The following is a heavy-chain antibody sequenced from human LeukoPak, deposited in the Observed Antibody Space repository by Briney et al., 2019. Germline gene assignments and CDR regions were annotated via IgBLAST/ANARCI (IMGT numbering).Heavy chain of an antibody. CDR3: ARAYSSGWFQFDY. D-gene: IGHD6-19*01. Sequence: GGSLRLSCAASGFTFSSYAMHWVRQAPGKGLEWVSSMSSSSSYIYYADSVKGRFTISRDNAKNSLYLQMNSLRAEDTAVYYCARAYSSGWFQFDYWGQGTLVTVSS. CDR2: MSSSSSYI. V-gene: IGHV3-21*01. CDR1: GFTFSSYA. J-gene: IGHJ4*02.